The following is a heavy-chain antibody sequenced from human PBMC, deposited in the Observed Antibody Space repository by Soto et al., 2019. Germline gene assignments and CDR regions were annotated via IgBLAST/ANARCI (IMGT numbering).Heavy chain of an antibody. V-gene: IGHV1-8*01. CDR2: MNPNSGNT. CDR3: ARRLDDFWSGYYSYYYYYMDV. J-gene: IGHJ6*03. D-gene: IGHD3-3*01. CDR1: GYTITSYA. Sequence: ASVKVSCKASGYTITSYAMNWVRQAPGQRLEWMGWMNPNSGNTGYAQKFQGRVTMTRNTSISTAYVELSSLRSEDTAVYYCARRLDDFWSGYYSYYYYYMDVWGKGTTVTVSS.